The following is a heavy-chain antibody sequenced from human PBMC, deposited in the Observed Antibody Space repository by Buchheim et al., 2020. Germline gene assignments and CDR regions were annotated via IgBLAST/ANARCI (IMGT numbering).Heavy chain of an antibody. Sequence: EVQLVESGGGLVQPGRSLRLSCAASGFTFSSCAMAWVRQAPGKGLEWVSTLSVSGATNYADSVKGRFTISKDMSKNTLYLQMNSLRAEDTALYHCAKEPVVLARGLEDWGQGTL. CDR1: GFTFSSCA. CDR3: AKEPVVLARGLED. J-gene: IGHJ4*02. D-gene: IGHD4-23*01. CDR2: LSVSGAT. V-gene: IGHV3-23*04.